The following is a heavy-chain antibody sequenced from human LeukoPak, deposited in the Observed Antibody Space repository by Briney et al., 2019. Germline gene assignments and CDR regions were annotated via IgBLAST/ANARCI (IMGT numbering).Heavy chain of an antibody. CDR1: GFTFSSYW. CDR3: ARFVDTYYYDSSGYQPPPFDY. J-gene: IGHJ4*02. D-gene: IGHD3-22*01. Sequence: SLRLSCAASGFTFSSYWMHWVRQAPGKGLVLVSRINSDGSSISYADSVKGRFTISRDNAKNTLYLQMNSLRAEDTAVYYCARFVDTYYYDSSGYQPPPFDYWGQGTLVTVSS. V-gene: IGHV3-74*01. CDR2: INSDGSSI.